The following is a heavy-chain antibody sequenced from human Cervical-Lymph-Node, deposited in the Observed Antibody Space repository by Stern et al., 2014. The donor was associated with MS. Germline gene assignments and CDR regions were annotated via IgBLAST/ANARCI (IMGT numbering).Heavy chain of an antibody. CDR2: IIVLFGTE. CDR3: TRHQEEIAAH. D-gene: IGHD2-21*01. J-gene: IGHJ4*02. CDR1: GDTFSTFS. V-gene: IGHV1-69*01. Sequence: QMQLVQSGAEVKKPGSSVKVSCKASGDTFSTFSIAWVRQAPGQGLEWVGGIIVLFGTENYAQKFQGRVTFTADVSTSTVYMEMRSLRSDDTAVYYCTRHQEEIAAHWGQGTLVTVSS.